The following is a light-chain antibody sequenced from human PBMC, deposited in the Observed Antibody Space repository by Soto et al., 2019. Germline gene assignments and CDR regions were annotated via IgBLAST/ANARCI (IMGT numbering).Light chain of an antibody. V-gene: IGLV2-8*01. Sequence: QSALTQPPSASGSPGQSVTISCTGTSSDVGGYNYVSWYQQHPGKAPKLMIYEVSKRPSGVPDRFSGSKSGNTASLTVSGLQAEGEADYYCSSYAGSNNLLVFGGGTKLTVL. CDR3: SSYAGSNNLLV. CDR1: SSDVGGYNY. CDR2: EVS. J-gene: IGLJ2*01.